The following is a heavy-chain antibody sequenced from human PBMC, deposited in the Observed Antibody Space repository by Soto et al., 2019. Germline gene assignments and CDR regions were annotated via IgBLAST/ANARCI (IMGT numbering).Heavy chain of an antibody. J-gene: IGHJ4*02. CDR1: GVTFSSYG. V-gene: IGHV3-74*01. CDR3: ASDAPYYRSGSRFDG. CDR2: INSDGSSR. Sequence: GGSLRLSCAASGVTFSSYGMHWVRQAPGKGLVWVSRINSDGSSRSYADSVKGRFTISRDNAKNTLYLQMNRLRAEGTAVYYSASDAPYYRSGSRFDGWGQG. D-gene: IGHD3-10*01.